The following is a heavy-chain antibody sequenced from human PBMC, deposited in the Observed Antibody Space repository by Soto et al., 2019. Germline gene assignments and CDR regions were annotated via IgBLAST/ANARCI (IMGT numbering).Heavy chain of an antibody. Sequence: QVQLVESGGGVVQPGRSLRLSCAASGFTFSSYGMHWVRQAPGKGLEWVAVISYDGSNKYYADSVKGRFTISRDNSKNLLYMQINSLIAEDTAVYYCAKVKLPTLTKCYWYFDLWGRGTLVTVSS. CDR1: GFTFSSYG. J-gene: IGHJ2*01. V-gene: IGHV3-30*18. CDR3: AKVKLPTLTKCYWYFDL. CDR2: ISYDGSNK. D-gene: IGHD4-17*01.